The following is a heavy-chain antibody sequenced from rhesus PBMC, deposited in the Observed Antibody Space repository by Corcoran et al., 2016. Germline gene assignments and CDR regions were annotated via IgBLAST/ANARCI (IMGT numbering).Heavy chain of an antibody. CDR1: GGSISSRY. CDR3: ASGIAGKYDY. V-gene: IGHV4-169*02. J-gene: IGHJ4*01. Sequence: QLQLQESGPGLVKPSETLSVTCAVSGGSISSRYWSWSSQAPGKGLDWIGFIYGIGSSTNYNPSLKSRVTLSVETSQNQISLKLCSVSAAVTPVYYCASGIAGKYDYWGQGVLVTVSS. D-gene: IGHD1-1-1*01. CDR2: IYGIGSST.